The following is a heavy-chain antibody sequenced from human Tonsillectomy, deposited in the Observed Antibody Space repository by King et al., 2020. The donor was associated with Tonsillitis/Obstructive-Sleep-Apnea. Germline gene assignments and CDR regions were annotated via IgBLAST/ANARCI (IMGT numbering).Heavy chain of an antibody. CDR3: ARVSKFITYYYGSGSSYYFDY. V-gene: IGHV3-48*03. CDR1: GFTFSSYE. CDR2: ISSSGSTI. D-gene: IGHD3-10*01. Sequence: VQLVESGGGLVQPGGSLRLSCAASGFTFSSYEMNWVRQAPGKGLEWVSYISSSGSTIYYADSVKGRFTISRDNAKNSLYLQMNSLRAEDTAVYYCARVSKFITYYYGSGSSYYFDYWGQGTLVTVSS. J-gene: IGHJ4*02.